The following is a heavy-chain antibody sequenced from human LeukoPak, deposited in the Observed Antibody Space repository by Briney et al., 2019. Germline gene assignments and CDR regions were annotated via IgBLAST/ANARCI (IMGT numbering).Heavy chain of an antibody. CDR3: ARDFIRTPTTG. Sequence: ASVKVSCKASGYTFTSYYMHWVRQAPGQGLERMGIINPSGGSTSYAQKFQGRVTMTRDTSTSTVYTELSSLRSEDTAVYYCARDFIRTPTTGWGQGTLVTVSS. CDR2: INPSGGST. J-gene: IGHJ4*02. CDR1: GYTFTSYY. D-gene: IGHD1-14*01. V-gene: IGHV1-46*01.